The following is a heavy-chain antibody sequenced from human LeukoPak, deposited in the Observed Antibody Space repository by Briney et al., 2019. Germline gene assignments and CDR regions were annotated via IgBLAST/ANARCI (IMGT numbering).Heavy chain of an antibody. D-gene: IGHD3-22*01. CDR2: ISGSDGST. J-gene: IGHJ4*02. CDR1: GFTFSSYA. Sequence: GGSLRLSCAASGFTFSSYAMSWVRQAPGKGLEWVSGISGSDGSTYYADSVKGRFTISRDNSKNTLYLQMNSLRAEDTAVYYCAKDRVGYYPYYFDYWGQGTLVTVSS. V-gene: IGHV3-23*01. CDR3: AKDRVGYYPYYFDY.